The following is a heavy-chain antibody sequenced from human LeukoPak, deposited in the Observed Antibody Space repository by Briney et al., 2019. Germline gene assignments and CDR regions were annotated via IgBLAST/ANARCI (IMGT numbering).Heavy chain of an antibody. CDR2: INPNSGGT. J-gene: IGHJ4*02. D-gene: IGHD3-16*01. CDR3: ARLTFGGVIPFDY. V-gene: IGHV1-2*02. Sequence: GASVKVSCKASGYTFTSYYMHWVRQAPGQGLEWMGWINPNSGGTNYAQKFQGRVTMTRDTSISTAYMELSRLRSDDTAVYYCARLTFGGVIPFDYWGQGTLVTVSS. CDR1: GYTFTSYY.